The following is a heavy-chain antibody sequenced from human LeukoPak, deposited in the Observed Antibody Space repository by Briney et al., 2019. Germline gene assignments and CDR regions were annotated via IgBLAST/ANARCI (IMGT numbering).Heavy chain of an antibody. D-gene: IGHD2-15*01. CDR3: ARERWGYCSGGSCYSEGRIAYGMDV. Sequence: AEILSLTSAVSGGSLSGNYWRWIRQPHGKGLEWIGEINHSGSTNYNPSLKSRVTISVDTSKNQFSLKLSSVTAADTAVYYCARERWGYCSGGSCYSEGRIAYGMDVWGQGTTVTVSS. V-gene: IGHV4-34*01. CDR2: INHSGST. CDR1: GGSLSGNY. J-gene: IGHJ6*02.